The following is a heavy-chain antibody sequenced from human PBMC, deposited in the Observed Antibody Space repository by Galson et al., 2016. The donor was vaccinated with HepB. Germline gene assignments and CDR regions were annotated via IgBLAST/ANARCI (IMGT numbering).Heavy chain of an antibody. Sequence: SLRLSCAASGFAFDRYSMHWVRQAPGRGLEWVGVISSEGRTENNADFATGRFTLSRDNLKSSLYLQMNRLAVEDTAIYYCARSIGVASPGGMAHWGQGILVTVSS. CDR2: ISSEGRTE. V-gene: IGHV3-30*13. CDR3: ARSIGVASPGGMAH. CDR1: GFAFDRYS. J-gene: IGHJ4*02. D-gene: IGHD2-21*01.